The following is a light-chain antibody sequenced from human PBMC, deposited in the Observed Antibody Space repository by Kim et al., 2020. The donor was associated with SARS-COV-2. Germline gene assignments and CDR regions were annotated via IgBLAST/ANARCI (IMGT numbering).Light chain of an antibody. J-gene: IGKJ5*01. Sequence: LSLTQGKRATRPCGASQSDSSYLAWYQQNPGQAPRLHIYDASNRATGIPARFSGSGSETDFTLTISSLEPEDFAVYYCQQRGNFGQGTRLEIK. CDR1: QSDSSY. CDR3: QQRGN. V-gene: IGKV3-11*01. CDR2: DAS.